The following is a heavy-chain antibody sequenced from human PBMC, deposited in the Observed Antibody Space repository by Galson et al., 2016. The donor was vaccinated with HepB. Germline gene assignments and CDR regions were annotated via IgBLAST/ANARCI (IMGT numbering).Heavy chain of an antibody. V-gene: IGHV3-33*01. CDR2: PWFDGNYK. Sequence: SLRLSCAASGFNFISYGMHWVRQAPGKGLEWVAVPWFDGNYKDYAESVKGRITVSRDNTKNTLSLQLDSLRAEDTAVYHCARSREYLGPGRYLYYWGQGTLVIVSS. J-gene: IGHJ4*02. D-gene: IGHD2/OR15-2a*01. CDR1: GFNFISYG. CDR3: ARSREYLGPGRYLYY.